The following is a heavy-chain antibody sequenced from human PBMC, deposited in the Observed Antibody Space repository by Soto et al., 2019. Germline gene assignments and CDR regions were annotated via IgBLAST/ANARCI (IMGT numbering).Heavy chain of an antibody. CDR1: GFTFSSHP. Sequence: EVLLLESGGGLVQPGGSLRLSCTASGFTFSSHPMSWVRQAPGKGLEWVSAIAESGGGTAYVDSVKGRFTISRDNAKNRLYLQMNSLRAEDTAVYYGAYRLGTYFLSGLPFDIWGQGTMVTVSS. D-gene: IGHD1-26*01. CDR2: IAESGGGT. J-gene: IGHJ3*02. CDR3: AYRLGTYFLSGLPFDI. V-gene: IGHV3-23*01.